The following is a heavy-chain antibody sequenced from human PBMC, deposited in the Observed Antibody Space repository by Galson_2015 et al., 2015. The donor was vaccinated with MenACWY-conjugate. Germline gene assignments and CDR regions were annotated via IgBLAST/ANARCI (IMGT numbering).Heavy chain of an antibody. V-gene: IGHV4-34*01. J-gene: IGHJ2*01. CDR2: KNYSGRT. CDR3: ARDRATGGDYWSFDI. Sequence: ETLSLACAVYGGAFSGYYWGWVRPPPGEGVGWVGGKNYSGRTNDNPTLKSRLTTSVDTSKNQFSLKLTSVTAADTAVYYCARDRATGGDYWSFDIWGRGTLVTVSS. D-gene: IGHD2-21*01. CDR1: GGAFSGYY.